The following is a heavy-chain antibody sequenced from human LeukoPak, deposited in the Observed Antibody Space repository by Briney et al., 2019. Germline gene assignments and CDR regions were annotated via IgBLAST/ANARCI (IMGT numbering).Heavy chain of an antibody. D-gene: IGHD6-13*01. CDR2: IYPADSDT. V-gene: IGHV5-51*01. CDR3: AGLVAAAGGGFDY. Sequence: GESLKISCKGFGFRFTNYWIGWVRQMPGKGLEWVGIIYPADSDTRYSPSLQGQVTISADKSISTAYLQWSSLKASDTAMYYCAGLVAAAGGGFDYWGQGTLVTVSS. J-gene: IGHJ4*02. CDR1: GFRFTNYW.